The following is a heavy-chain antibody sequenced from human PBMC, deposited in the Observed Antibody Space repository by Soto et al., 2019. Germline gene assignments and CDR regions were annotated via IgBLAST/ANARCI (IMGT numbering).Heavy chain of an antibody. V-gene: IGHV3-33*01. J-gene: IGHJ6*02. D-gene: IGHD6-6*01. CDR2: IWYDGSNK. CDR1: GFTFSSYG. CDR3: AREGYSSSSGIAYGMDV. Sequence: QVQLVESGGGVVQPGRSLRLSCAASGFTFSSYGMHWVRQAPGKGLEWVAVIWYDGSNKYYADSVKGRFTISRDNSKNTLYLQMNSLRAEDTAEYYCAREGYSSSSGIAYGMDVWGQGTTVTVSS.